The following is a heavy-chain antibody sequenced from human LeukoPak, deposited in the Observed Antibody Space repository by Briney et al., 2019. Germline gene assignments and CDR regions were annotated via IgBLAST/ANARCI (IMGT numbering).Heavy chain of an antibody. J-gene: IGHJ4*02. D-gene: IGHD3-9*01. Sequence: GGSLRLSCAGSGYSFDEYAMHWVRQAPGKGLEWVSGINWKSDKIGYADSVEGRFTISRDNSKNSLYLQMNSLRVEDTAVYYCAKDFTAILTGYYFDYWGQGTLVTVSS. CDR2: INWKSDKI. CDR1: GYSFDEYA. V-gene: IGHV3-9*01. CDR3: AKDFTAILTGYYFDY.